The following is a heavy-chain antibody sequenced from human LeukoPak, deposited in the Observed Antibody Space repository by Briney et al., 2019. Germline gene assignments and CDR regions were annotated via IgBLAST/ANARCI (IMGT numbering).Heavy chain of an antibody. CDR2: INVYNGNT. CDR3: ARDRGELHLDY. J-gene: IGHJ4*02. D-gene: IGHD1-26*01. CDR1: GYTFTSYA. Sequence: GASVKVSCKASGYTFTSYAMNWVRQAPGQGLEWMGWINVYNGNTNYAQRLQGRVTMTTDTSKSTAYMELRSLRSDDTAVYYCARDRGELHLDYWGQGTLVTVSS. V-gene: IGHV1-18*01.